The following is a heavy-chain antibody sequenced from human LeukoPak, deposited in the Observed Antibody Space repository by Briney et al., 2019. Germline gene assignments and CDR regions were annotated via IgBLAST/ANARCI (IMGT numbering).Heavy chain of an antibody. D-gene: IGHD4-23*01. J-gene: IGHJ4*02. Sequence: PSETLSLTCTVSGDSINKYFWSWLRQSPGKGLEWIGYISHSGNTNYNPSLKSRVSMSVDTSKNQFSLKLTSVTAADTAVYYCARGGKATVVTMWGQGILVTVSS. V-gene: IGHV4-59*12. CDR3: ARGGKATVVTM. CDR2: ISHSGNT. CDR1: GDSINKYF.